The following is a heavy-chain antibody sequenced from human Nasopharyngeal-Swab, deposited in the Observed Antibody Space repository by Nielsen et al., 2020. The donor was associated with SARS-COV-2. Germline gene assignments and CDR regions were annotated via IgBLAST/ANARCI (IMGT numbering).Heavy chain of an antibody. CDR1: GFTFSSYA. Sequence: GESLKISCAVSGFTFSSYAMSWVRQAPGKGLEWVSAISGSGGSTYYADSVKGRFTITRDNSKNTLYLQMNSLRAEDTAVYYCAKDQLGYSYGTLYGMDVWGQGTTVTVSS. J-gene: IGHJ6*02. CDR2: ISGSGGST. CDR3: AKDQLGYSYGTLYGMDV. D-gene: IGHD5-18*01. V-gene: IGHV3-23*01.